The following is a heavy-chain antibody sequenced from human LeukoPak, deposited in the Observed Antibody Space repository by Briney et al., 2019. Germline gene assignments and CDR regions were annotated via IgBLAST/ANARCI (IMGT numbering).Heavy chain of an antibody. J-gene: IGHJ4*02. CDR3: AKMWPHYFDY. CDR2: ISGSDGST. V-gene: IGHV3-23*01. Sequence: GGSLRLSCAASGFTFSSYAMSWVRQAPGKGLEWVSAISGSDGSTYHADSVKGRSTISRDNSKNTLYLQMNSLRAEDTAVYYCAKMWPHYFDYWGQGTLVTVSS. CDR1: GFTFSSYA. D-gene: IGHD2-21*01.